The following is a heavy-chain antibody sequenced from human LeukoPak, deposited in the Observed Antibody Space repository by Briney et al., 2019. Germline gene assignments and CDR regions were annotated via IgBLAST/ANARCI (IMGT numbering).Heavy chain of an antibody. CDR2: TNPNSGGT. CDR1: GYTFTGYY. Sequence: GASVKVSCKASGYTFTGYYMHWVRQAPGQGLEWMGWTNPNSGGTNYARKFQGRVTMTRDTSISTAYMELSRLRSDDTAVYYCAIIVGATTDFDYWGQGTLVTVSS. CDR3: AIIVGATTDFDY. D-gene: IGHD1-26*01. J-gene: IGHJ4*02. V-gene: IGHV1-2*02.